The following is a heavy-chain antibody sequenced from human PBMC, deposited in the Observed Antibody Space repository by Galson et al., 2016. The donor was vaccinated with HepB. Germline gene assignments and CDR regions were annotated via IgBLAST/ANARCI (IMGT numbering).Heavy chain of an antibody. V-gene: IGHV3-7*01. CDR1: GFTFSSYS. J-gene: IGHJ4*01. CDR2: IKQDGSEK. CDR3: ARKSMAGPRSYFDY. Sequence: SLRLSCAASGFTFSSYSMAWVRQAPGKGLEWVANIKQDGSEKYYVDSVKGRFTISRDSSQNTLYLQMNSLRTEDTAVYFCARKSMAGPRSYFDYWGRGTLVTVSS. D-gene: IGHD6-19*01.